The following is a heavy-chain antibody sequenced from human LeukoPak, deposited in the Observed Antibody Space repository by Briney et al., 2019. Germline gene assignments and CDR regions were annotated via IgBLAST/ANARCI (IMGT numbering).Heavy chain of an antibody. J-gene: IGHJ3*02. D-gene: IGHD6-13*01. CDR1: GGSISSGGYY. Sequence: ASETLSLTCTVSGGSISSGGYYWSWIRQHPGKGLEWIGYIYYSGSTYYNPSLKSRVTISVDTSKNQFSLKLSSVTAADTAVYYCARQKYSSSWYEGNAFDIWGQGTMVTVSS. CDR2: IYYSGST. V-gene: IGHV4-31*03. CDR3: ARQKYSSSWYEGNAFDI.